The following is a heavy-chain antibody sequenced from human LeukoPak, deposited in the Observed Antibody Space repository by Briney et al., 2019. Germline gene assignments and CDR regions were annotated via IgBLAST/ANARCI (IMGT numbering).Heavy chain of an antibody. CDR1: GYTFTGYY. CDR2: INPNSGGT. J-gene: IGHJ4*02. CDR3: ARDYYGSGSYYQLGY. D-gene: IGHD3-10*01. Sequence: SVKVSCKASGYTFTGYYMHWVRQTPGQGLEWMGWINPNSGGTKYAQKFQGRVTMTRDTSITTVYMELSSLRSDDTAVYYCARDYYGSGSYYQLGYWGQGTLVTVSS. V-gene: IGHV1-2*02.